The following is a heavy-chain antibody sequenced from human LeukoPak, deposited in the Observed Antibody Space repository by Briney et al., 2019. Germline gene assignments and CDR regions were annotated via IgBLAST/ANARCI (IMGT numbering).Heavy chain of an antibody. CDR3: AGHMTTVTTPYYYYGMDV. J-gene: IGHJ6*02. CDR1: GFTVRSYF. CDR2: IYKTGGT. V-gene: IGHV3-66*04. Sequence: GGSLRLSCAASGFTVRSYFMTWVRQAPGKVLEWVSIIYKTGGTYYADSVKGRFTISRDNAKNSLYLQMNSLRAEDTDVYYCAGHMTTVTTPYYYYGMDVWGQGTTVTVSS. D-gene: IGHD4-17*01.